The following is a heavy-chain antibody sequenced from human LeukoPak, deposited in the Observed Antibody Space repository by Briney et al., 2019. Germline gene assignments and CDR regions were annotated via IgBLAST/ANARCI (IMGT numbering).Heavy chain of an antibody. CDR2: IYSGGST. CDR1: GFTFSSNY. CDR3: ARATTVTTPLDY. V-gene: IGHV3-53*01. J-gene: IGHJ4*02. D-gene: IGHD4-17*01. Sequence: PGGSLRLFCAASGFTFSSNYMSWVRQARGKGLEGVSVIYSGGSTYYSDSVKGRFTISRDNSKNTLYLQMNSLRAEDTAVYYCARATTVTTPLDYWGQGTLVTVSS.